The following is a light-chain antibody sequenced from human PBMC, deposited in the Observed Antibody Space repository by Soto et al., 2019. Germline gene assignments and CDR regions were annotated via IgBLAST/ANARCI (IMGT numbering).Light chain of an antibody. Sequence: QSALTQPRSMSGSPGQSVTISCTGSSSDVGAYNRVSWYQKHPDEAPKLMIYAVYKRPSGVPERFSGSESGDTASLTISGLRTEDEADYFCCSYAGSYTWVCGTGTKVTVL. V-gene: IGLV2-11*01. J-gene: IGLJ1*01. CDR2: AVY. CDR3: CSYAGSYTWV. CDR1: SSDVGAYNR.